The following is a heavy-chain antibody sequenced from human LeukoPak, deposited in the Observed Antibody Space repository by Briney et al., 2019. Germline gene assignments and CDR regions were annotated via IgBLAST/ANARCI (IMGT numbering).Heavy chain of an antibody. CDR3: AKAHTMVRGRSNYYYYGMDV. V-gene: IGHV3-23*01. D-gene: IGHD3-10*01. CDR1: GFTFSSYA. CDR2: ISGSGGST. J-gene: IGHJ6*02. Sequence: GGSLRLSCAASGFTFSSYAMSWVRQAPGKGLEWVSAISGSGGSTYYADSAKGRLTISRDNSKNTLYLQMNSLRAEDTAVYYCAKAHTMVRGRSNYYYYGMDVWGQGTTVTVSS.